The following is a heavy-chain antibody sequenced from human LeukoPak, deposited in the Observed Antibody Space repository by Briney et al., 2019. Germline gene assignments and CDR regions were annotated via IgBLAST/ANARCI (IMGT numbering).Heavy chain of an antibody. CDR3: ARPGYSSSWYVY. Sequence: PSQTLSLTCTVSGGSISSGGYYWSWIRQPPGKGLEWIGEINHSGSTNYNPSLKSRVTISVDTSKNQFSLKLSSVTAADTAVYYCARPGYSSSWYVYWGQGTLVTVSS. D-gene: IGHD6-13*01. V-gene: IGHV4-30-2*01. CDR1: GGSISSGGYY. CDR2: INHSGST. J-gene: IGHJ4*02.